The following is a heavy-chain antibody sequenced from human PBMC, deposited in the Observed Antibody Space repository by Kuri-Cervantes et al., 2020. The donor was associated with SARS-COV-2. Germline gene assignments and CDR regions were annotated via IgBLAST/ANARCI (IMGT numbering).Heavy chain of an antibody. CDR2: IYPGDSDT. CDR1: VYSFTRYW. V-gene: IGHV5-51*01. CDR3: ARPLYYYDSSGYPESVVAFDT. J-gene: IGHJ3*02. D-gene: IGHD3-22*01. Sequence: GGSLKIPGQDSVYSFTRYWIGAVRQMPGKGLEWLGIIYPGDSDTRYSPSFQGQVTISADKSSSTAYLQWSSLKAPDTAMYYCARPLYYYDSSGYPESVVAFDTWGQGTMVTVSS.